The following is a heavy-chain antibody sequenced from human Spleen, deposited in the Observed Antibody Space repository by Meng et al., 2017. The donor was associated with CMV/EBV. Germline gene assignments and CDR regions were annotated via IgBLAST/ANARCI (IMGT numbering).Heavy chain of an antibody. CDR1: GFNFRTYS. D-gene: IGHD4/OR15-4a*01. Sequence: GESLKISCAASGFNFRTYSMNWVRQAPGKGLEWISSISGSSNYLDYADSVWGRFTISRDNAKNSLFLQMSSLRAEDEAVYFCARDNLHADLVPTGGEYYYYYGMDVWGQGTTVTVSS. CDR2: ISGSSNYL. J-gene: IGHJ6*02. V-gene: IGHV3-21*01. CDR3: ARDNLHADLVPTGGEYYYYYGMDV.